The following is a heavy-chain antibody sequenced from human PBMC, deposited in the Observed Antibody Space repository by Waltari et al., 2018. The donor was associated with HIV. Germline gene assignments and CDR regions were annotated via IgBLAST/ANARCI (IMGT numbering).Heavy chain of an antibody. Sequence: QVQLVQSGAEVKKPGASVKVSCKVSGYTLTELSMHWVRQAPGKGLEWMGGFDPGDGGTIYARKFQGRVTMTEDTSTDTAYMELSSLGAGDTAVYYCATEGAEGDYATGWGQGTLVTVSS. CDR2: FDPGDGGT. J-gene: IGHJ4*02. CDR1: GYTLTELS. V-gene: IGHV1-24*01. CDR3: ATEGAEGDYATG. D-gene: IGHD4-17*01.